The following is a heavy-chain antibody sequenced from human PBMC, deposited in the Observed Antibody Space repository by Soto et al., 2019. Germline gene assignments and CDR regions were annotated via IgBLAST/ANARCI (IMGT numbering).Heavy chain of an antibody. CDR2: INPNSGGT. CDR1: GYTFTGYY. V-gene: IGHV1-2*02. Sequence: ASVKVSCKASGYTFTGYYMHWVRQAPGQGLEWMGWINPNSGGTNYAQKSQGRVTMTRDTSISTAYMELSRLRSDDTAVYYCAREIVVVVAAPPPGGMDVWGQGTTVTVSS. CDR3: AREIVVVVAAPPPGGMDV. D-gene: IGHD2-15*01. J-gene: IGHJ6*02.